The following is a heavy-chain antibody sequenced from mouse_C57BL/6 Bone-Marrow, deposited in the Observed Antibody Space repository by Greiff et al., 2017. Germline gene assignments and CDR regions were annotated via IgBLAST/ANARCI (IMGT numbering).Heavy chain of an antibody. CDR2: IDPSDSYT. J-gene: IGHJ3*01. V-gene: IGHV1-69*01. CDR3: ARYWFAY. Sequence: QVQLQQPGAELVMPGASVKLSCKASGYTFTSYWMHWVKQRPGQGLEWIGEIDPSDSYTNYNQKFKGKSTWTVDKSSSTAYMQLSSLTSEDSAVYYCARYWFAYWGQGTLVTVSA. CDR1: GYTFTSYW.